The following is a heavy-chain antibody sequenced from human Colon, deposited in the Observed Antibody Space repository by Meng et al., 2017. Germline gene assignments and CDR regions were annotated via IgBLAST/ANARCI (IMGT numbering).Heavy chain of an antibody. D-gene: IGHD3-10*01. CDR1: GPSIKRYF. CDR3: ATSDRVPGWFDP. CDR2: IYYRGRT. Sequence: QVQPQQSGPRLVKPSDTLSLTCTVSGPSIKRYFCGWLRQTPGKGLEWIASIYYRGRTDYNPSLKSRVAISVDASKSPFALNLSSVTAADTAVYYCATSDRVPGWFDPWGQGTLVTVSS. J-gene: IGHJ5*02. V-gene: IGHV4-59*01.